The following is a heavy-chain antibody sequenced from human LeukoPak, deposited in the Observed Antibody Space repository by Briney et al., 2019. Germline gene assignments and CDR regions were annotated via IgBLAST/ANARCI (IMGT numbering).Heavy chain of an antibody. CDR1: ERTFIRYG. D-gene: IGHD2-2*01. J-gene: IGHJ5*02. Sequence: VSCNASERTFIRYGISGVRHAPRIVLEWMEGSIPIFCTANYAQKFQGRVTITTDESTSTAYMELSSLRSEDTAVYYCARDRGSTSRYSASNWFDPWGQGTLVTVSS. CDR3: ARDRGSTSRYSASNWFDP. CDR2: SIPIFCTA. V-gene: IGHV1-69*05.